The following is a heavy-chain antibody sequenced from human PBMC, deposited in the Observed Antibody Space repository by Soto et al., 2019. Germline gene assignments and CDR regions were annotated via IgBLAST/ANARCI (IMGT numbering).Heavy chain of an antibody. Sequence: GGSLRLSCTASGFTFNSHTMHWVRQAPGEGLEWVAVISYDGSYKFYADSVKGRFTISRGNSKSTLYLQMNRLTAADTAIYYCVSVEGTPTVTGDYYYYAADAWGQGTAVTVSS. CDR1: GFTFNSHT. CDR3: VSVEGTPTVTGDYYYYAADA. J-gene: IGHJ6*02. CDR2: ISYDGSYK. D-gene: IGHD4-17*01. V-gene: IGHV3-30-3*01.